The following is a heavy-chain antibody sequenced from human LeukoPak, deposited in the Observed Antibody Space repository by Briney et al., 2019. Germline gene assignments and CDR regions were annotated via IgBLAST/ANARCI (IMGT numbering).Heavy chain of an antibody. V-gene: IGHV3-74*01. J-gene: IGHJ6*02. CDR1: GFTFSSYW. Sequence: HPGGSLRLSCAASGFTFSSYWMHWVRQAPGKGLVWVSRLISDGSSTSYADSVKDRFTISRDNTKNTLYLQMNSLRAEDTAVYYCVRDSRYCPDVWGQGTTVTVSS. CDR3: VRDSRYCPDV. CDR2: LISDGSST. D-gene: IGHD2-8*02.